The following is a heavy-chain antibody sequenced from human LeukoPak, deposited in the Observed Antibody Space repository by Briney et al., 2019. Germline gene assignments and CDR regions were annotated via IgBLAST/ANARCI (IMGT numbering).Heavy chain of an antibody. J-gene: IGHJ6*02. CDR3: ARHPDCTRTSCYVDYYGMDV. Sequence: GESLKISCKGSGYRFTSYWIGWVGQMPGKCLEWMGIINPGDSDTRYSPSFQGQVTISADKSISTAYLQWSSLKDSDTAMYYCARHPDCTRTSCYVDYYGMDVWGQGTTVTVSS. V-gene: IGHV5-51*01. D-gene: IGHD2-2*01. CDR2: INPGDSDT. CDR1: GYRFTSYW.